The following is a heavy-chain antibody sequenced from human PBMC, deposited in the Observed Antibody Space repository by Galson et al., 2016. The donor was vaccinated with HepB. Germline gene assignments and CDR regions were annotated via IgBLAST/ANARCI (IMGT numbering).Heavy chain of an antibody. Sequence: SVKVSCKASGYIFSNSYIHWLRQAPGQGLEWMGIINPTGGSTTNAQRFQGRVTVTRDPSTSTVYMELGSLRSEDTGVYYCASAAVATSEYFQHWGQGTLVTVSS. D-gene: IGHD2-15*01. CDR2: INPTGGST. V-gene: IGHV1-46*01. CDR3: ASAAVATSEYFQH. J-gene: IGHJ1*01. CDR1: GYIFSNSY.